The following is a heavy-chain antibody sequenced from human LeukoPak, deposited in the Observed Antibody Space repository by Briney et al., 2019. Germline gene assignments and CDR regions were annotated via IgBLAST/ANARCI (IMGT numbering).Heavy chain of an antibody. CDR2: IYSSGST. V-gene: IGHV4-59*01. CDR3: ARYSGNPAWYFDY. CDR1: GGSINNYY. D-gene: IGHD1-26*01. J-gene: IGHJ4*02. Sequence: SETLSLTRTVSGGSINNYYWGWIRQPPGRGLEWIGHIYSSGSTKKNSALESRISLSVDTSNNQFSLRISSVTAADTAVYYCARYSGNPAWYFDYWGQGTLVSVSS.